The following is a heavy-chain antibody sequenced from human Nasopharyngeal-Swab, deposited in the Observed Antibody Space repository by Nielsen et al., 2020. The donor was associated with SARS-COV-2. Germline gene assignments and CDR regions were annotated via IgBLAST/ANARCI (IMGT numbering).Heavy chain of an antibody. J-gene: IGHJ4*02. D-gene: IGHD6-13*01. V-gene: IGHV4-39*01. Sequence: RQAPGKGLEWIGYIYYSGSTYYNPSLKSRVTISVDTSKNRFSLKLSSVTAADTAVYYCARHVSSSWYAAVAGIRAFDYWGQGTLVTVSS. CDR3: ARHVSSSWYAAVAGIRAFDY. CDR2: IYYSGST.